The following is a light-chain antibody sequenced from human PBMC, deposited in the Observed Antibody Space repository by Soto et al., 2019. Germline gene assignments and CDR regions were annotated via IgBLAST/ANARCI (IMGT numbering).Light chain of an antibody. J-gene: IGKJ5*01. Sequence: IMLTQAPGTLSLSPGERATLSCRAVQSVSSSYLAWYQQKPGQAPRLLIYGASSRATGIPDRFSGSGSGTEFTLTISTLQSEAFAVYYCQQYNNWPLLPLGLGTRLEIK. CDR1: QSVSSSY. V-gene: IGKV3-20*01. CDR3: QQYNNWPLLP. CDR2: GAS.